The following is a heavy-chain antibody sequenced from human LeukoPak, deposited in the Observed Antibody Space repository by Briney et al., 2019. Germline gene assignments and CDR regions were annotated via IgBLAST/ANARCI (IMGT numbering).Heavy chain of an antibody. CDR1: GGSIRKNS. CDR2: IHDNGDS. D-gene: IGHD2-15*01. J-gene: IGHJ5*02. V-gene: IGHV4-4*07. CDR3: ARAPSGCGGTCPSDP. Sequence: NAPEPLSLSCSASGGSIRKNSGSWVRQKEGKGLEWIGRIHDNGDSNHTPSLKSRVTLSLDTSRTQVSLKLASVTAADTAVYYCARAPSGCGGTCPSDPWGPGTQVTVSS.